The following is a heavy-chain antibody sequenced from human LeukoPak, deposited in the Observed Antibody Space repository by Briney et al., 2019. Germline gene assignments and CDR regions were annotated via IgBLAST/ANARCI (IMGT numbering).Heavy chain of an antibody. Sequence: ASVKVSCKASGGTFISYAISWVRQAPGQGLEWMGGIIPIFGTANYAQKFQGRVTITADESTSTAYMELSSLRSEDTAVYYCARDFRGYSYVSGMDVWGQGTTATVSS. J-gene: IGHJ6*02. CDR3: ARDFRGYSYVSGMDV. D-gene: IGHD5-18*01. CDR2: IIPIFGTA. V-gene: IGHV1-69*13. CDR1: GGTFISYA.